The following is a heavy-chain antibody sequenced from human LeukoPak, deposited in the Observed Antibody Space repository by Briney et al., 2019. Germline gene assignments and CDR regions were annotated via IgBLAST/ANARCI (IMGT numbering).Heavy chain of an antibody. CDR3: ARGMSSGYDFDY. J-gene: IGHJ4*02. CDR1: GFSFSSFW. V-gene: IGHV3-7*01. D-gene: IGHD5-12*01. CDR2: IKQDGSEK. Sequence: GGSLRLSCAASGFSFSSFWMSWVRQAPGKGLEWVANIKQDGSEKYYVDSVKGRFTISRDNAKNSLYLQMNSLRAEDTAVYYCARGMSSGYDFDYWGQGTLVTVSS.